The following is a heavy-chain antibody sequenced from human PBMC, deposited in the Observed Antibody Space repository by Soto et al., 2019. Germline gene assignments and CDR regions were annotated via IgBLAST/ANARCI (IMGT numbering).Heavy chain of an antibody. J-gene: IGHJ4*02. CDR3: AYSSTPFDY. D-gene: IGHD6-13*01. CDR1: GFTFSSYA. CDR2: IIGSGGST. Sequence: EVQLLESGGGLVQPGGSLRLSCAASGFTFSSYAMSWVRQAPGKGLEWVSAIIGSGGSTYYADSVKGRFTISRDNTKNTLYLKMNSLRAEDTAVYYCAYSSTPFDYWGQGTLVTVSS. V-gene: IGHV3-23*01.